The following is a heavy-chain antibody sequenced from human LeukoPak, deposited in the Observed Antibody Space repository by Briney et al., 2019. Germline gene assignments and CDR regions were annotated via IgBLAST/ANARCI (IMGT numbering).Heavy chain of an antibody. CDR2: IRPDSGGV. V-gene: IGHV1-2*02. Sequence: GASVKVSCKASGYTFTGYYLHWVRQAPGQGLEWMAWIRPDSGGVIYAPEFQGRVTMTRDTSITTAYMELNSLRSDDTALYYCATVPCPSLQGLSVFDIWGQGTMVSVS. CDR1: GYTFTGYY. J-gene: IGHJ3*02. D-gene: IGHD6-6*01. CDR3: ATVPCPSLQGLSVFDI.